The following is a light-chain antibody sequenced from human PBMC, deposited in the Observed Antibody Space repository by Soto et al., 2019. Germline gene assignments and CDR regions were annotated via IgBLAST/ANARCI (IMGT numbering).Light chain of an antibody. J-gene: IGKJ1*01. CDR1: QSISSW. CDR3: QQYNSYST. Sequence: DIQMTQSPSTLSASVGDRVTITCRASQSISSWLAWYQQKPWKAPKLLIYDASSLESGVPSRFSGSGSGTAFTLNISSLQPDDFATYYCQQYNSYSTFGKGTKVEIK. CDR2: DAS. V-gene: IGKV1-5*01.